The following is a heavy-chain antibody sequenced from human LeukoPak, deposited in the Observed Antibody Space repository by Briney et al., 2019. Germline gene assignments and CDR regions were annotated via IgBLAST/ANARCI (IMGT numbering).Heavy chain of an antibody. CDR3: ARGLGYYDSSGSYYFDY. V-gene: IGHV4-34*01. CDR1: GGSFSGYY. Sequence: SETLSLTCAVYGGSFSGYYWSWIRQPPGKGLEWIGEINHSGSTNYNPSLKSRVTISVDTSKNQFSLKLSSVTAADTAVYYCARGLGYYDSSGSYYFDYWGQGTLVTVSS. D-gene: IGHD3-22*01. J-gene: IGHJ4*02. CDR2: INHSGST.